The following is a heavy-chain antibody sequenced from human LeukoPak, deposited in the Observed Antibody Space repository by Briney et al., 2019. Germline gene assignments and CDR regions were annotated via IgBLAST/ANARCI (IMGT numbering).Heavy chain of an antibody. V-gene: IGHV4-34*12. CDR3: ARHSDGREVIPGGYYYYGFDV. CDR2: MFYSGDT. Sequence: PSETLSLTCAVYGGSFSGYYWGWIRQPPGKGLEWIGSMFYSGDTYYSPSLKSRVTISVDTSKNQFSLSLSSVSAADTAMYYCARHSDGREVIPGGYYYYGFDVWGQGTTVTVSS. D-gene: IGHD2-8*02. CDR1: GGSFSGYY. J-gene: IGHJ6*02.